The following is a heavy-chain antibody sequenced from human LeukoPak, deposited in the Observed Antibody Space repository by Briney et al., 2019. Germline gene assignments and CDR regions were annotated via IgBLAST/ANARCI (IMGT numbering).Heavy chain of an antibody. CDR2: IYYSGST. Sequence: SETLSLTCAVSGGSISSGGYSWSWIRQPPGKGLEWIGYIYYSGSTYYNPSLKSRVTISVDTSKNQFSLKLSSVTAADTAVYYCAQWLVRHAFRYWGQGTLVTVSS. J-gene: IGHJ4*02. CDR1: GGSISSGGYS. CDR3: AQWLVRHAFRY. D-gene: IGHD6-19*01. V-gene: IGHV4-30-4*07.